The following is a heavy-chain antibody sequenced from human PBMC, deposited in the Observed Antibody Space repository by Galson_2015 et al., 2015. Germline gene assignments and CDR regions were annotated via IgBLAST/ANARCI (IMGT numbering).Heavy chain of an antibody. J-gene: IGHJ3*02. V-gene: IGHV3-23*01. D-gene: IGHD3-22*01. CDR3: AKDRGSYFPDAFDI. CDR2: GST. Sequence: GSTDYADSVKGRFTISRDNSKNTLYLQMNSLRAEDTAVYYCAKDRGSYFPDAFDIWGQGTMVTVSS.